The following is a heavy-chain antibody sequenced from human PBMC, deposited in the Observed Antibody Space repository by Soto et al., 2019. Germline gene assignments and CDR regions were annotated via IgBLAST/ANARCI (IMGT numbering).Heavy chain of an antibody. CDR2: IDPSDSYT. CDR1: GYSFTSYW. D-gene: IGHD6-13*01. CDR3: AVLQPPYSSSWYYYYGMDV. J-gene: IGHJ6*02. V-gene: IGHV5-10-1*01. Sequence: GESLKISCKGSGYSFTSYWISWVRQMPGKGLEWMGRIDPSDSYTNYSPSFQGHVTISADKSISTAYLQWSSLKASDTAMYYCAVLQPPYSSSWYYYYGMDVWGQGTTVTVSS.